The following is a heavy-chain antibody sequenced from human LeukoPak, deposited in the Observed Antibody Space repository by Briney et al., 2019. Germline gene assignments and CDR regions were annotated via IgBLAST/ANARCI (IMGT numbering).Heavy chain of an antibody. Sequence: GGSLRLSRAASGFTFSSYWMSWVRQAPGKGLEWVANIKKDGSEKYYVDSVKGRFTISRHNAKNSLYLQMNSLRAEDTAVYYCAREFTSDAFNIWGQGTMVTVSS. CDR2: IKKDGSEK. CDR3: AREFTSDAFNI. J-gene: IGHJ3*02. CDR1: GFTFSSYW. V-gene: IGHV3-7*01.